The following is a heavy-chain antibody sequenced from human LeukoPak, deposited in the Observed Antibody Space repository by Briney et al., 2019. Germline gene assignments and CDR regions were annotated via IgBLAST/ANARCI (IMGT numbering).Heavy chain of an antibody. CDR1: GYSFTNYW. J-gene: IGHJ4*02. V-gene: IGHV5-51*01. Sequence: GESLKISCKGSGYSFTNYWVGWVRQLPGKGLEWIGIFCPADSDARYSPSFQGQVTISADKSISTAYLQWSSLRASDTAMHYCARLYGGPFDYWGQGTLVTVSS. D-gene: IGHD4-23*01. CDR3: ARLYGGPFDY. CDR2: FCPADSDA.